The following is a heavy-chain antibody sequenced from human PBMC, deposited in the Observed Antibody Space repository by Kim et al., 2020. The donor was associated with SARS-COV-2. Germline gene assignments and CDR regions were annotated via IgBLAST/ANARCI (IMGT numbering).Heavy chain of an antibody. J-gene: IGHJ3*01. Sequence: SETLSLTCSVSSGSISGYYWSWIRQPPGKGLERIWYIYFTGATNSNPTLNTRLTVSVETSTNKFSLTLNSITAADAAMYFYARGSAGYGSGTSCYRFD. V-gene: IGHV4-59*12. CDR1: SGSISGYY. D-gene: IGHD2-15*01. CDR3: ARGSAGYGSGTSCYRFD. CDR2: IYFTGAT.